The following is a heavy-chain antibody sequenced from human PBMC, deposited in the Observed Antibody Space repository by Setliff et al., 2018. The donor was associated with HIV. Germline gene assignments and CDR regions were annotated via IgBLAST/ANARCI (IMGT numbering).Heavy chain of an antibody. Sequence: PSETLSLTCTVSGGSISSGDYYWSWIRQHPGKGLEWIGYIYYSGSTYYNPSLKSRVTISVDTSKNQFSLKLSPVTAADTAVYYCARADCSGGSCYSPGYWGQGTLVTVSS. V-gene: IGHV4-31*03. CDR3: ARADCSGGSCYSPGY. CDR1: GGSISSGDYY. CDR2: IYYSGST. J-gene: IGHJ4*02. D-gene: IGHD2-15*01.